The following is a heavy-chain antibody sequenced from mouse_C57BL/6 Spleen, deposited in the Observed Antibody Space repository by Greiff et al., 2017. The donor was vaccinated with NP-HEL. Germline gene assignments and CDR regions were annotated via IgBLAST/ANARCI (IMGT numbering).Heavy chain of an antibody. CDR1: GYTFTSYW. CDR2: IHPNSGST. J-gene: IGHJ1*03. CDR3: ARVDDITTVVERYFDV. Sequence: VKLMESGPELVKPGASVKLSCKASGYTFTSYWMHWVKQRPGQGLEWIGMIHPNSGSTNYNEKFKSKATLTVDKSSSTAYMQLSSLTSEDSAVYYGARVDDITTVVERYFDVWGTGTTVTVSS. D-gene: IGHD1-1*01. V-gene: IGHV1-64*01.